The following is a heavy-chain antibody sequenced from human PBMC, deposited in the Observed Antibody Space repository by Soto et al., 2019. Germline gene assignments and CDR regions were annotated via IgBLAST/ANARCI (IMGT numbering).Heavy chain of an antibody. V-gene: IGHV1-2*02. D-gene: IGHD2-2*01. Sequence: ASVKVSCKASGYTFTGYYMHWVRQAPGQGLEWMGWINPNSGGTNYAQKFQGRVTMTRDTSISTAYMELSRLRSDDTAVYYCALIPAATHYYYYGMDVWGQGTTVTVSS. CDR2: INPNSGGT. J-gene: IGHJ6*02. CDR3: ALIPAATHYYYYGMDV. CDR1: GYTFTGYY.